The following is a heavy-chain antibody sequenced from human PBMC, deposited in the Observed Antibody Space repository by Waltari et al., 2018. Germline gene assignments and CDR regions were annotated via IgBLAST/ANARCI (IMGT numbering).Heavy chain of an antibody. D-gene: IGHD5-12*01. V-gene: IGHV3-21*01. J-gene: IGHJ4*02. CDR2: ISSSSSYI. CDR1: GFTFSSYS. Sequence: EVQLVESGGGLVKPGGSLRLSCAASGFTFSSYSMNWVRQAPGKGLEWVSSISSSSSYIYYADSVKGRFTISRDNAKNSLYLQMNSLRAEDTAVYYCARDPGLSNPLYDYFDYWGQGTLVTVSS. CDR3: ARDPGLSNPLYDYFDY.